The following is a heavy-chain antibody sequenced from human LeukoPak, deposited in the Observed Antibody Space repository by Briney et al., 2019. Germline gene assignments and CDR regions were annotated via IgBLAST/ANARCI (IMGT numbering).Heavy chain of an antibody. Sequence: ASVKVSCKASGYTFTSYDINWVRQATGQGLEWMGWINPNSGGANYAQKFQGRVTMTRDTSISTAYMELSRLRSDDTAVYYCAREYYDFWSGYYTRAGIDYWGQGTLVTVSS. J-gene: IGHJ4*02. CDR3: AREYYDFWSGYYTRAGIDY. CDR2: INPNSGGA. V-gene: IGHV1-2*02. CDR1: GYTFTSYD. D-gene: IGHD3-3*01.